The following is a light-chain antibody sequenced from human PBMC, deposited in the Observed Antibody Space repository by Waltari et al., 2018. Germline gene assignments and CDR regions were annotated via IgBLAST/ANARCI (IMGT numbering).Light chain of an antibody. Sequence: QSALTQPASVSGSPGQSLTISCTGTNSDVGNYDFVSWFQQCPGKAPQLITYDVIKRPSGLSSRFSCYNSGNTASLTIHGLQAEDEAVYYFSSSTTYGTFVIFGGGTKLTVL. V-gene: IGLV2-14*03. CDR2: DVI. J-gene: IGLJ2*01. CDR3: SSSTTYGTFVI. CDR1: NSDVGNYDF.